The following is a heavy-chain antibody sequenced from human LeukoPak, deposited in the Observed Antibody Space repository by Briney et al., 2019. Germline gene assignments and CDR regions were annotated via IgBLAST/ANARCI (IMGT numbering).Heavy chain of an antibody. V-gene: IGHV3-33*01. J-gene: IGHJ4*02. CDR2: IWYDGSNQ. CDR1: GFTFSSYG. D-gene: IGHD4-23*01. Sequence: GRSLRLSCAASGFTFSSYGMHWVRQTPGKGLEWVAVIWYDGSNQYYADSVKGLFTFSRDNSKNTLYLQMNSLRAEDTAVYYCARWGGNSIFDYWGQGTLVTVSS. CDR3: ARWGGNSIFDY.